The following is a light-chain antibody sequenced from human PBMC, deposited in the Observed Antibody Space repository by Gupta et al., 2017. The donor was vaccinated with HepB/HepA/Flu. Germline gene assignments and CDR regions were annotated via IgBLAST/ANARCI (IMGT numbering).Light chain of an antibody. CDR3: QQYGSPQLT. CDR2: DAS. CDR1: QSVSSNY. J-gene: IGKJ4*02. Sequence: PGERATLSCRASQSVSSNYVAWYQQKPGQAPRLLIHDASTRATGIPDRFSGSGSGTDFTLTISRLEPEDFAVYSCQQYGSPQLTFGEGTTVEI. V-gene: IGKV3-20*01.